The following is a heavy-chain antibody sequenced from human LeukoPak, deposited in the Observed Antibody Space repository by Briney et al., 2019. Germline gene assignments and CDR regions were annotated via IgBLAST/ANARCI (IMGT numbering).Heavy chain of an antibody. Sequence: ASVKVSCKVSGYTLTELSMHWVRQAPGKGLEWMGGFDPEDGETIYAQKFQGRVTMTEDTSTDTAYMELSSLRSEDTAVYYCARDPRNSGDFDYWGQGTLVTVSS. CDR3: ARDPRNSGDFDY. V-gene: IGHV1-24*01. J-gene: IGHJ4*02. D-gene: IGHD2-15*01. CDR1: GYTLTELS. CDR2: FDPEDGET.